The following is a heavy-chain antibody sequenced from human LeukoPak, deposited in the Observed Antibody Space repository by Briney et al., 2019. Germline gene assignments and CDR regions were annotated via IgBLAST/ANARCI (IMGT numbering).Heavy chain of an antibody. CDR1: GYTFSGYY. Sequence: ASVKVSCKASGYTFSGYYMHWVRQAPGQGLEWMGWINPNSGDTNYAQKFQGRVTMTRDTSISTAYMELSRLRSDDTAVYYCARDRRYCSGGSCYFLGYWGQGTLVTVSS. CDR3: ARDRRYCSGGSCYFLGY. J-gene: IGHJ4*02. V-gene: IGHV1-2*02. CDR2: INPNSGDT. D-gene: IGHD2-15*01.